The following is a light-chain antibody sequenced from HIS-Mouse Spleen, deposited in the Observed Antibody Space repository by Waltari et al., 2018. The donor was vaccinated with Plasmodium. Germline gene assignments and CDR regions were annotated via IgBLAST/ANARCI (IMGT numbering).Light chain of an antibody. J-gene: IGLJ2*01. V-gene: IGLV2-23*03. CDR1: SSDVGRYNL. Sequence: QSALTQPASVSGSPGQSITIPCTGTSSDVGRYNLVSWYQQHPGKAPKLMIYEGSKRPSGVSNRFSGSKSGNTASLTISGLQAEDEADYYCCSYAGSSTFHVVFGGGTKLTVL. CDR3: CSYAGSSTFHVV. CDR2: EGS.